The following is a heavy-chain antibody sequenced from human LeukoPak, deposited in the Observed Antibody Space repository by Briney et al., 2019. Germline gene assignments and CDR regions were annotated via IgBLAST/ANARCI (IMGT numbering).Heavy chain of an antibody. CDR2: ITATGDTA. Sequence: GSLRLSCAASGFTFTKCAMSWVRQAPGKGLEWVAIITATGDTAYYADSVKGRFTISRDNSRNTVYMQMDSLRAEDTAIYYCAGDRNSVWYSPLDYWGQGTQVTVSP. CDR3: AGDRNSVWYSPLDY. CDR1: GFTFTKCA. V-gene: IGHV3-23*01. D-gene: IGHD6-19*01. J-gene: IGHJ4*02.